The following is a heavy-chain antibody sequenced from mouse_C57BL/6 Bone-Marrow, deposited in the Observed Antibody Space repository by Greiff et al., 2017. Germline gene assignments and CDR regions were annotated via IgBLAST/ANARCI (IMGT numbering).Heavy chain of an antibody. Sequence: QVQLQQPGAELVKPGASVKLSCKASGYTFTSYWMHWVKQRPGQGLEWIGKIHPNSGSTNYNEKFKSKATLTVDKSSSTAYMHLSSLTSEDSAVSYCTRRTTVGFDDGGQGTTLTVAS. CDR1: GYTFTSYW. D-gene: IGHD1-1*01. V-gene: IGHV1-64*01. CDR3: TRRTTVGFDD. CDR2: IHPNSGST. J-gene: IGHJ2*01.